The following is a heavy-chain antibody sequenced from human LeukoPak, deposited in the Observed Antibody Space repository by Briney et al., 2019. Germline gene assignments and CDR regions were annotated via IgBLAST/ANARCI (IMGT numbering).Heavy chain of an antibody. CDR1: GGSISSYY. D-gene: IGHD4-23*01. V-gene: IGHV4-4*09. CDR3: ARHRLRWYDAFDI. J-gene: IGHJ3*02. CDR2: IYTSGST. Sequence: PSETLSLTCTVSGGSISSYYWSWIRQPPGKGLEWIGYIYTSGSTNYNPSLKSRVTISVDTSKNQFSLKLSSVTAADTAVYYCARHRLRWYDAFDIWGQGTMVTVSS.